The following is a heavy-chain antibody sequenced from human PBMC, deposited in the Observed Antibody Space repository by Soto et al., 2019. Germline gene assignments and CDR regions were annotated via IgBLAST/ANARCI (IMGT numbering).Heavy chain of an antibody. J-gene: IGHJ4*02. D-gene: IGHD6-13*01. CDR1: GFTFSDDY. V-gene: IGHV3-11*04. CDR2: ISSNGSTI. Sequence: GGSLRLACAASGFTFSDDYMSWIRQAPGKGLEWVSYISSNGSTIYYADSVKGRFTISSDNAKNSLYLQMNSLRAEDTGVFSCARGPPDFFSSGSCFDLHAYCGQGTLVLVSS. CDR3: ARGPPDFFSSGSCFDLHAY.